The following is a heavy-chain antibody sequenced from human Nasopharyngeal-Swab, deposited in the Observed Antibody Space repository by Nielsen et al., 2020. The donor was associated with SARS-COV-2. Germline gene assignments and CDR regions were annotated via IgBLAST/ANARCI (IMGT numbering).Heavy chain of an antibody. V-gene: IGHV3-74*01. J-gene: IGHJ4*02. CDR2: INSDGSTI. CDR3: ARAQNVLRFLEWTQPFDY. Sequence: WILQPPGKGLVWVSRINSDGSTISYADSMKGRFTISRDNAKNSLYLQMNSLRAEDTAVYYCARAQNVLRFLEWTQPFDYWGQGTLVTVSS. D-gene: IGHD3-3*01.